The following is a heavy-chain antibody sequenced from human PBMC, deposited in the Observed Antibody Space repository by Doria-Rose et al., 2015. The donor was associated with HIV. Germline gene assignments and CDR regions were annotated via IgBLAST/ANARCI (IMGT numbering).Heavy chain of an antibody. J-gene: IGHJ4*02. D-gene: IGHD3-22*01. V-gene: IGHV3-21*03. Sequence: VQLVQSGGGLVKPGGSLRLSCAASGFTFSRYSMNWVRQAPGKGLAWVSSISSSSEYIYYVDSVQGRFTISRDNAKNSVYLQMNNLRTEDTAVYYCARDHYDSGGYYRDWGQGTLVTVSS. CDR1: GFTFSRYS. CDR3: ARDHYDSGGYYRD. CDR2: ISSSSEYI.